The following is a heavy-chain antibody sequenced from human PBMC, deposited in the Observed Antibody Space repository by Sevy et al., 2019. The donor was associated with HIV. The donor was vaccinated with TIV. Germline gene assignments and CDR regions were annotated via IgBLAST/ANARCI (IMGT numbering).Heavy chain of an antibody. CDR3: ARDTSGGDYGMDV. D-gene: IGHD3-16*01. CDR2: ISFDGSVK. CDR1: GFTFSDHG. V-gene: IGHV3-30*03. J-gene: IGHJ6*02. Sequence: GGSLRLSCEASGFTFSDHGMNWVRQAPGKGLEWVALISFDGSVKYYADSVKGRFTISRDNIKNTLYLQTTGLRVEDTAVYYCARDTSGGDYGMDVWGQGTTVTVSS.